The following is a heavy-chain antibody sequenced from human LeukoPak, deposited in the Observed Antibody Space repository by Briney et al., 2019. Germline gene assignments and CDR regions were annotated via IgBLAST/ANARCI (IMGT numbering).Heavy chain of an antibody. Sequence: PGGSLRLSCAASGFTFDDYAMHWVRQAPGKGLEWVSGISWNSGSIGYADPVKGRFTISRDNAKNSLYLQMNSLRAEDTALYYCAKDSRGYSTGDFDYWGQGTLVTVSS. CDR1: GFTFDDYA. CDR3: AKDSRGYSTGDFDY. D-gene: IGHD5-18*01. CDR2: ISWNSGSI. V-gene: IGHV3-9*01. J-gene: IGHJ4*02.